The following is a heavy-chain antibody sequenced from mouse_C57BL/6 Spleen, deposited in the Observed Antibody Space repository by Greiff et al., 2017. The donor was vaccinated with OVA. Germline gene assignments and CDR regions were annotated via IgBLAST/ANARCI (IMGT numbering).Heavy chain of an antibody. CDR3: TRDYSNRWYFDV. CDR1: GYTFTDYE. J-gene: IGHJ1*03. D-gene: IGHD2-5*01. Sequence: VQLQQSGAELVRPGASVTLSCKASGYTFTDYEMHWVKQTPVHGLEWIGAIDPETGGTAYNQKFKGKAILTADKSSSTAYMELRSLTSEDSAVYYCTRDYSNRWYFDVWGTGTTVTVSS. CDR2: IDPETGGT. V-gene: IGHV1-15*01.